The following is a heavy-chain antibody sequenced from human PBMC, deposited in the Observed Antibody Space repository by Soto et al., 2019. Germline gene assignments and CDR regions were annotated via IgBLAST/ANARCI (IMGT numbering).Heavy chain of an antibody. CDR2: VSYDGNQK. CDR1: GFTFSTYG. J-gene: IGHJ4*02. D-gene: IGHD6-19*01. CDR3: AKDREAVAGLIDY. Sequence: PGGSLRLSCAASGFTFSTYGMHWVRQAPGKGLDWVAVVSYDGNQKYYADSVKGRFTISRDNYKNTLNLQMNSLRGEDTAVYYCAKDREAVAGLIDYWGQGTLVTVSS. V-gene: IGHV3-30*18.